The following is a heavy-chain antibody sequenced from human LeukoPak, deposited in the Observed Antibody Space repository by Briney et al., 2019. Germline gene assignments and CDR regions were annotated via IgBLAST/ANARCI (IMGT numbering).Heavy chain of an antibody. V-gene: IGHV3-30*03. D-gene: IGHD3-10*02. CDR1: GLTFSNYG. CDR2: VSFDGSDK. CDR3: AELGITMIGGV. Sequence: AGGSLRLSCAVSGLTFSNYGMHWVRQAPGKGLEWVGVVSFDGSDKYYGDSVKGRFTISRDNAENTLYLQMNSLRAEDTAVYYCAELGITMIGGVWGKGTTVTISS. J-gene: IGHJ6*04.